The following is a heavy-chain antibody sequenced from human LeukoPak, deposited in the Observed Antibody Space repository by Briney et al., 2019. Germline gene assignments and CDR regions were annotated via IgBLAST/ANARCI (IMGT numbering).Heavy chain of an antibody. Sequence: GASVKVSCKASGYTFIDYYIHWVRQAPGQGLEWMGWINPNSGVTNYAQKFQGRVTLTRDTPISTAYMEVSRLRSDDTAVYYCARAHMTTVTLGDYWGQGTLVTVSS. CDR3: ARAHMTTVTLGDY. CDR2: INPNSGVT. J-gene: IGHJ4*02. CDR1: GYTFIDYY. V-gene: IGHV1-2*02. D-gene: IGHD4-11*01.